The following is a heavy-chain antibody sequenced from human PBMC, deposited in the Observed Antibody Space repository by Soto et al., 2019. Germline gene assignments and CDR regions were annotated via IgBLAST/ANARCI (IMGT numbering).Heavy chain of an antibody. CDR3: ARDLLYYDSLTGYLCGY. V-gene: IGHV1-18*01. CDR2: ISPYNGNT. CDR1: GYTFTNYG. J-gene: IGHJ4*02. D-gene: IGHD3-9*01. Sequence: QVQLVQSGAELKKPGASVKVSCKASGYTFTNYGISWVRQAPGQGLEWVRWISPYNGNTNYAQKLQGRVTLTTDTCTSTAYMELRSLRSDDTAVYYCARDLLYYDSLTGYLCGYWGQGTLVTVSS.